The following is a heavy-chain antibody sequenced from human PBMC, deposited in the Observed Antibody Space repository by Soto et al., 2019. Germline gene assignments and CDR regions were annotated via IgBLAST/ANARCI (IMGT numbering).Heavy chain of an antibody. Sequence: SVKVSCKASGGTFSGYALSWVRQAPGQGLEWMGGIIPIFGTANYAQKFQGRVTITADESTSTAYMELTSLRSEDTAVYYCARGARSSSTSSRYYYGMDVWGQGTTVTVSS. CDR3: ARGARSSSTSSRYYYGMDV. J-gene: IGHJ6*02. CDR1: GGTFSGYA. D-gene: IGHD6-6*01. CDR2: IIPIFGTA. V-gene: IGHV1-69*13.